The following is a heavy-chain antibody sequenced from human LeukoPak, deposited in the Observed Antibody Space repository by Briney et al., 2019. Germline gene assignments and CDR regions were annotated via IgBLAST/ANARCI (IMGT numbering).Heavy chain of an antibody. CDR3: AKGTTVTTFWYFDL. V-gene: IGHV3-30*18. CDR2: ISYDGSNK. Sequence: GGSLRLSCAASGFTFSSYGMHWVRQAPGKGLEWVAVISYDGSNKYYADSVKGRFTISRDNSKNTLYLQMNSLGAEDTAVYYCAKGTTVTTFWYFDLWGRGTLVTVSS. D-gene: IGHD4-17*01. J-gene: IGHJ2*01. CDR1: GFTFSSYG.